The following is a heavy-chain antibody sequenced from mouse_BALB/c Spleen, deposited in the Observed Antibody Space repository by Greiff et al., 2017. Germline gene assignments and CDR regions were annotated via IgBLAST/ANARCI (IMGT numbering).Heavy chain of an antibody. Sequence: EVKVVESGGGLVQPGGSLRFSCATSGFTFTDYYMSWVRQPPGKALEWLGFIRNKANGYTTEYSASVKGRFTISRDNSQSILYLQMNTLRAEDSATYYCARDEAYGNYVGDAMDYWGQGTSVTVSS. V-gene: IGHV7-3*02. CDR1: GFTFTDYY. J-gene: IGHJ4*01. CDR2: IRNKANGYTT. D-gene: IGHD2-1*01. CDR3: ARDEAYGNYVGDAMDY.